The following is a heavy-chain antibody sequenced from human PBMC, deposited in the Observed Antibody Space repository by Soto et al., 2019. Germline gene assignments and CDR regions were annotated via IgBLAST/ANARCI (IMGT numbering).Heavy chain of an antibody. D-gene: IGHD3-16*01. Sequence: ASVKVSCKPSGYSFTGYRLHWVRQAPGQGLEWMGWLNPQNGDTSYAQKFRDRVTMTSDTSITTAYMDLSRLTSDDTAVYYCARALGGDYYYYGMDVWGQGTTVTVSS. J-gene: IGHJ6*02. CDR2: LNPQNGDT. CDR1: GYSFTGYR. V-gene: IGHV1-2*02. CDR3: ARALGGDYYYYGMDV.